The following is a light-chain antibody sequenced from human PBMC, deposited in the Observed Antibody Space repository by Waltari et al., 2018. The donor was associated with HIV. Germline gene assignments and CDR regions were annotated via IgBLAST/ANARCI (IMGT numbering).Light chain of an antibody. Sequence: HSALTQPASVSGSPGQSITISCTGTSSDVGGYNYVSWSQQHPGKAPNLMIYEVTNRPSGVSIRFSGSKSGNTASLTISGLQADDEADYYCSSYTSTTTLDFGAGTKVTVL. V-gene: IGLV2-14*01. CDR1: SSDVGGYNY. CDR2: EVT. CDR3: SSYTSTTTLD. J-gene: IGLJ1*01.